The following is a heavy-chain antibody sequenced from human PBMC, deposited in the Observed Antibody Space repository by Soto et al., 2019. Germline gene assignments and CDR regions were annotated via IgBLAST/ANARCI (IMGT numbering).Heavy chain of an antibody. Sequence: EVQLVVSGGLVVRPGGSLSLSCEGSGFTFDDHTMHWVRQAPGKGLEWVSLITWDAGSAFYADSVRGRFTISRDNSKNSLYLQMNSLRTEDSALYYCAKEKDRIFDYWGRGTPVTVSS. CDR2: ITWDAGSA. CDR3: AKEKDRIFDY. J-gene: IGHJ4*02. CDR1: GFTFDDHT. V-gene: IGHV3-43*01.